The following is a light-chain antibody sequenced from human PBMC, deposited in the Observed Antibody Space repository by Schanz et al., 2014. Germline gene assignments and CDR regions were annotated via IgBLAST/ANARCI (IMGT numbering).Light chain of an antibody. V-gene: IGKV3-11*01. Sequence: EIVLTQSPATLSLSPGERATLSCRASQSVSSDLAWYQQKPGQAPRLLLYDASNRATGIPARFSGSGSGTDFTLTISRLEPEDFAVYYCQQYSKSPLTFGGGTKVEI. CDR1: QSVSSD. J-gene: IGKJ4*01. CDR3: QQYSKSPLT. CDR2: DAS.